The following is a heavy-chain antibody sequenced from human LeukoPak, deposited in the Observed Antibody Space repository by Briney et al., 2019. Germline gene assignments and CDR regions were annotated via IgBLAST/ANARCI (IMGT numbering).Heavy chain of an antibody. CDR2: ISSDGRTT. Sequence: PGGSLRLSCAASGFTLSSYWMHWVRQTPGKGLVWVSRISSDGRTTNYADSVKGRFTIPRDSAQNTLYVQMNSLRAEDTAVYYCARAALTTRNGFDIWGQGTMVTVSS. CDR1: GFTLSSYW. V-gene: IGHV3-74*01. D-gene: IGHD4-17*01. J-gene: IGHJ3*02. CDR3: ARAALTTRNGFDI.